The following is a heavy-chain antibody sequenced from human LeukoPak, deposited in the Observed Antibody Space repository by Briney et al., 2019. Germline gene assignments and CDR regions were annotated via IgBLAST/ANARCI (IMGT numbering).Heavy chain of an antibody. CDR2: IYSGGNT. V-gene: IGHV3-53*01. CDR3: ARVLVTTSLWAYYGMDV. CDR1: GFTVSSNY. D-gene: IGHD4-17*01. Sequence: GALRLSCAASGFTVSSNYMSWVRQAPGKGLEWVSVIYSGGNTYYADSVKGRFTISRDNSKNTLYLQMNSLRVEDTAVYYCARVLVTTSLWAYYGMDVWGQGTTVTVSS. J-gene: IGHJ6*02.